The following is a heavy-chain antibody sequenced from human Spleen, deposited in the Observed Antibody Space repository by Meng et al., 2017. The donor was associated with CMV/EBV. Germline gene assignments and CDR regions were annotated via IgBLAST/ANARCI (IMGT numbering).Heavy chain of an antibody. CDR1: VCSTCNMHW. V-gene: IGHV4-4*01. CDR3: AGAGYSRGYSYGLDY. Sequence: SVCSTCNMHWWSWVPQPPGEGLGWITENCDSESTNYNPSLRGRITRSVDKSKAQFSLKLRSVAAADAAFYARAGAGYSRGYSYGLDYWGQGTLVTVSS. D-gene: IGHD5-18*01. CDR2: NCDSEST. J-gene: IGHJ4*02.